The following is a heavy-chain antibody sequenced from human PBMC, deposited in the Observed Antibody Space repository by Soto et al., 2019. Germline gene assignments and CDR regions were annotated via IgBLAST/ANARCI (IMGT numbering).Heavy chain of an antibody. CDR1: GGSISSYY. CDR2: IYYSGST. V-gene: IGHV4-59*01. CDR3: ATDTAMVTWGSGAFDI. Sequence: SETLSLTCTVSGGSISSYYWSWIRQPPGKGLEWIGYIYYSGSTNYNPSLKSRVTISVDTSKNQFSLKLSSVTAADTAVYYCATDTAMVTWGSGAFDIWGQGTMVTVSS. J-gene: IGHJ3*02. D-gene: IGHD5-18*01.